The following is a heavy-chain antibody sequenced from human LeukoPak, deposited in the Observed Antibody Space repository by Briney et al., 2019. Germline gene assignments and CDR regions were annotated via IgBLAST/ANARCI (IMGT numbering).Heavy chain of an antibody. CDR2: ISAYNGNT. J-gene: IGHJ4*02. V-gene: IGHV1-18*01. D-gene: IGHD2-2*01. CDR3: ARDEGTYQRGPFEY. Sequence: ASVKVSCKASGYTFNTYGISWVRQAPGQGLEWMGWISAYNGNTKYVQKFQGRVTMTTDTSTSTGYMELRSLRSDDTAVYYCARDEGTYQRGPFEYWGQGTLVTVSS. CDR1: GYTFNTYG.